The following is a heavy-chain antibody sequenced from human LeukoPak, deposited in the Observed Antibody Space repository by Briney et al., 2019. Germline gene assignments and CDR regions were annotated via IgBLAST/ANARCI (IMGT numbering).Heavy chain of an antibody. J-gene: IGHJ4*02. D-gene: IGHD2-2*01. CDR1: GGSISSYY. CDR3: ARGNSVVVPAALRSFDY. CDR2: IYASGST. V-gene: IGHV4-4*07. Sequence: SETLSLTCTVSGGSISSYYWSWIRQPAGKGLEWIGRIYASGSTNYNPSLKSRVTMSVDTSKNQFSLKLSSVTAADTAVYYCARGNSVVVPAALRSFDYWGQGTLVTVSS.